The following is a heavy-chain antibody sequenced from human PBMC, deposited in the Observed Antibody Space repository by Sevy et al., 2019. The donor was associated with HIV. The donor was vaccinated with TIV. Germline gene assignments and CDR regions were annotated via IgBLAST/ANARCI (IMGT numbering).Heavy chain of an antibody. V-gene: IGHV3-15*01. D-gene: IGHD3-10*01. CDR1: GFTFSNAW. Sequence: GGSLRLSCAASGFTFSNAWMSWVRQAPGKGLEWVGRIKSKTDGGTTDYAAPVKGRFTISRDDSKNTLDLQMNSLKTEDTAVYYCTTDLSWYYSGSGTNRLHRPGRYYMDVWGKGTTVTVSS. CDR2: IKSKTDGGTT. CDR3: TTDLSWYYSGSGTNRLHRPGRYYMDV. J-gene: IGHJ6*03.